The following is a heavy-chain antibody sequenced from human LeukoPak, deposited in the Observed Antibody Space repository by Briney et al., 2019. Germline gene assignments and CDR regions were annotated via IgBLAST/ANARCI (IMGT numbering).Heavy chain of an antibody. CDR2: IYYSGST. J-gene: IGHJ4*02. Sequence: SETLSLTCTVSGGSISSSSYYWGWIRQPPGKGLEWIGRIYYSGSTYYNPSLKRRVTISVDTSKNQFSLKLSSVTAADTAVYYCARSYYYYYFDYWGQGTLVTVSS. V-gene: IGHV4-39*01. D-gene: IGHD3-10*01. CDR3: ARSYYYYYFDY. CDR1: GGSISSSSYY.